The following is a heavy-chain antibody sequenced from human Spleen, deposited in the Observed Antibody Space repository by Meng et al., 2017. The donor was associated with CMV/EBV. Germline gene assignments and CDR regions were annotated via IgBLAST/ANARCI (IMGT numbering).Heavy chain of an antibody. J-gene: IGHJ4*02. CDR1: GFTFSSYG. V-gene: IGHV3-30*02. CDR2: IRYDGGNK. D-gene: IGHD5/OR15-5a*01. CDR3: AKDVSDIY. Sequence: GGSLRLSCAATGFTFSSYGMHWVRQAPGKGLEWLAFIRYDGGNKYYGDSVKGRFTISRDNSKNTLHLQMTSLRAEDTAVYYCAKDVSDIYWGQGTLVTLSS.